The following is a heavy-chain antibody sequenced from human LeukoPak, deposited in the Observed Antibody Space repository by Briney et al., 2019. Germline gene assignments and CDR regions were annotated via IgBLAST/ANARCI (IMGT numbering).Heavy chain of an antibody. V-gene: IGHV3-74*01. D-gene: IGHD3-10*01. J-gene: IGHJ5*02. CDR3: ARVATGSYDWFDP. CDR1: GFTFRSYA. CDR2: INSDGSTT. Sequence: GGSLRLSCAASGFTFRSYAMHWVRQAPGKGLVWVSRINSDGSTTSYADSVKGRFTISRDNSKNTLYLQMNSLRAEDTAVYFCARVATGSYDWFDPWGQGTLVTVSS.